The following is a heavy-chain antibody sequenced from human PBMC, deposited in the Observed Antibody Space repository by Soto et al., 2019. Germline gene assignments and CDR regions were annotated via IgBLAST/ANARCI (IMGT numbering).Heavy chain of an antibody. CDR1: GGSISSSDFY. CDR2: MYYSGTT. Sequence: ETLSLTCTVSGGSISSSDFYWGWLRQTPVKGLEFIGSMYYSGTTYYNPSLKSRVTISVDTSKNQFTLKLISVTAADTAVYYCAVVDSTGNWFDPWGEGALVTVSS. J-gene: IGHJ5*02. V-gene: IGHV4-39*01. D-gene: IGHD6-25*01. CDR3: AVVDSTGNWFDP.